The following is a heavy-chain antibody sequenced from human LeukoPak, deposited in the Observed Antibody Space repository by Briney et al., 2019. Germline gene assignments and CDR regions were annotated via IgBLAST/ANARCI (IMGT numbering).Heavy chain of an antibody. J-gene: IGHJ3*02. CDR1: GSTFSSYA. CDR2: VGSSSTNK. Sequence: GGSLRLSCAASGSTFSSYAMNWVRQAPGKGLEWVSSVGSSSTNKFYADSVKGRFTISRDDAKNSLYLQMNSLRVEDTAVYYCARENFMATSGTTFDIWGQGTMVSVSS. V-gene: IGHV3-21*01. CDR3: ARENFMATSGTTFDI. D-gene: IGHD1-1*01.